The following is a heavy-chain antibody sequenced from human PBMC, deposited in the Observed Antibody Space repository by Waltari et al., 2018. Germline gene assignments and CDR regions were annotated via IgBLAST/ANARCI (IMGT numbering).Heavy chain of an antibody. CDR3: AKTSGGDYYYYYYMDV. J-gene: IGHJ6*03. V-gene: IGHV3-53*02. Sequence: EVQLVETGGGLIQPGGSLRLSCAASGFTVSSNYMSWVRQAPGKGLEWVSVIYSGGSTYYADSVKGRFTNSRDNSKNTLYLQMNSLRAEDTAVYYCAKTSGGDYYYYYYMDVWGKGTTVTVSS. CDR1: GFTVSSNY. CDR2: IYSGGST. D-gene: IGHD3-10*01.